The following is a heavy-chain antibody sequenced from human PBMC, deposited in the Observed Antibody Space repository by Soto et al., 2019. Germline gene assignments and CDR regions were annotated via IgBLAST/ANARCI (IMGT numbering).Heavy chain of an antibody. J-gene: IGHJ4*02. CDR3: TKGAWLDY. D-gene: IGHD5-12*01. Sequence: GGSLRLSCAASGFGFNTFDMSWVRQAPGKGLEWVSVILGRDDTTYYADSVKGRFTISRDTFKNTLHLQMNSLRVEDTALYFCTKGAWLDYWGQGTLVTVSS. CDR1: GFGFNTFD. CDR2: ILGRDDTT. V-gene: IGHV3-23*01.